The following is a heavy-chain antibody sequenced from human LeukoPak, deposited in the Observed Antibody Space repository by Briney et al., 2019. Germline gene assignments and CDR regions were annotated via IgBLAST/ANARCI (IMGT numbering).Heavy chain of an antibody. CDR2: ISGSGGST. CDR3: AGYNCSSTTCYTGGFDY. J-gene: IGHJ4*02. CDR1: GFTFSSYA. D-gene: IGHD2-2*02. Sequence: GGSLRLSCAASGFTFSSYAMSWVRQAPGKGLEWVSAISGSGGSTYYADSVKGRFTISRDNSKNTLYLQMNSLRADDTAVYYCAGYNCSSTTCYTGGFDYWGQGTLVTVSS. V-gene: IGHV3-23*01.